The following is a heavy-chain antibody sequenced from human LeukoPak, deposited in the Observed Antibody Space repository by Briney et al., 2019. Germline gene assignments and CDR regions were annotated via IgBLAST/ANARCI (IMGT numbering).Heavy chain of an antibody. CDR1: VGSISSSSYY. CDR2: IYYSGST. D-gene: IGHD6-6*01. J-gene: IGHJ4*02. Sequence: SETLSLTCTVSVGSISSSSYYCGWVRQPPGKGLEWVGSIYYSGSTYYNPSLKSRVTISVYMSKNQFSLKLSSVTAPDTAVYFCGRVQAYSSSFYYFDYWGQGTLVTVSS. CDR3: GRVQAYSSSFYYFDY. V-gene: IGHV4-39*07.